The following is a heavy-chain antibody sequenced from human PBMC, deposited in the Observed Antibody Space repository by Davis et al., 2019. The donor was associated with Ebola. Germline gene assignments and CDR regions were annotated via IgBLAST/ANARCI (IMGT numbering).Heavy chain of an antibody. CDR3: AKEKSSPSPGRDYYGIDV. V-gene: IGHV3-9*01. Sequence: PGGSLRLSCAASGFTFDDYAMNWVRQAPGKGLEWVSGITWNSGSIGYADSVKGRFTISRDNAKNSLYLQMNSLRAEDTALYYCAKEKSSPSPGRDYYGIDVWGQGTTVTASS. D-gene: IGHD2-2*01. CDR1: GFTFDDYA. J-gene: IGHJ6*02. CDR2: ITWNSGSI.